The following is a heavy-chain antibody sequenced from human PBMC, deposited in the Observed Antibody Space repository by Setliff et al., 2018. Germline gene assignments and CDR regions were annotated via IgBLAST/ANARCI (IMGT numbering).Heavy chain of an antibody. Sequence: SETLSLTCAVSGGSISSSNWWGWVRQPPGKGLEWIGEINHSGSTNYNPSLKSRVTISVDKSKNQFSLKLSSVTAADTAVYYCARGVGDGQLVGIDYWGQGTLVTVSS. D-gene: IGHD6-6*01. CDR1: GGSISSSNW. CDR2: INHSGST. CDR3: ARGVGDGQLVGIDY. J-gene: IGHJ4*02. V-gene: IGHV4-4*02.